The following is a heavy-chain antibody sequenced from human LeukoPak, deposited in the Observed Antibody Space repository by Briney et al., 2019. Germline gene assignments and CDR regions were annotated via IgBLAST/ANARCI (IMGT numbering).Heavy chain of an antibody. CDR3: ARQYSGYDAFDY. D-gene: IGHD5-12*01. V-gene: IGHV4-30-2*01. CDR2: IYHSGST. J-gene: IGHJ4*02. CDR1: GGSITSSGYS. Sequence: AQTLSLTWAVSGGSITSSGYSWSWIRQPPGKGLEWIGYIYHSGSTYYNPSLKSRVTISVDRSKNQFSLKLSSVTAADTAVYYCARQYSGYDAFDYWGQGTLVTVSS.